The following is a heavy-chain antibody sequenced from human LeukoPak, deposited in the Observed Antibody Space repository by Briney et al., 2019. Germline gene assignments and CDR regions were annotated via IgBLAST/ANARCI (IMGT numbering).Heavy chain of an antibody. CDR2: INHSGST. CDR3: ARQENGGSLDY. D-gene: IGHD3-10*01. CDR1: GGSFSGYY. J-gene: IGHJ4*02. Sequence: SETLSLTCAVYGGSFSGYYWSWIRQPPGKGLEWIGEINHSGSTNYNPSLKSRVTISVDKSKNQFSLKLSSVTAADTAVYYCARQENGGSLDYWGQGTLVTVSS. V-gene: IGHV4-34*01.